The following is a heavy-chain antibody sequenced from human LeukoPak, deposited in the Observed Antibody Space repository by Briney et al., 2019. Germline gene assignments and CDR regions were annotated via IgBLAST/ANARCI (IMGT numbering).Heavy chain of an antibody. V-gene: IGHV1-2*02. CDR3: ARDSEDSPSNDRKWVRVRGPYDGMDV. J-gene: IGHJ6*02. CDR1: GYTFTGYY. D-gene: IGHD3-10*01. CDR2: INPNSGGT. Sequence: ASVKVSCKASGYTFTGYYMHWVRQAPGQGLEWMGWINPNSGGTNYGQKFQGRVTMARDTSISTAYMELSRLRSDDTAVYYCARDSEDSPSNDRKWVRVRGPYDGMDVWGQGTTVTVSS.